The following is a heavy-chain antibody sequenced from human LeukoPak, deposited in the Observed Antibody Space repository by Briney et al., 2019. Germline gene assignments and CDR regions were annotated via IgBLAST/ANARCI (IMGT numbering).Heavy chain of an antibody. V-gene: IGHV3-48*01. Sequence: GGSLRLSCVASGLTFSSFAMHWVRQAPGKGLEWVSYVSNSSSTIYYADSVKGRFTISRDNAKNSLYLQMNSLRAEDTAVYYCARGVRRFLEWVSMDVWGKGTTVTVSS. CDR2: VSNSSSTI. D-gene: IGHD3-3*01. CDR1: GLTFSSFA. CDR3: ARGVRRFLEWVSMDV. J-gene: IGHJ6*03.